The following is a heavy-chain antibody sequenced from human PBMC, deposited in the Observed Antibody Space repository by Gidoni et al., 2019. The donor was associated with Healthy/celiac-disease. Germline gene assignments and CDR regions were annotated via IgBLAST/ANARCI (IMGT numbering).Heavy chain of an antibody. CDR2: IYYSGST. Sequence: QVQLQESGPGLVKPSETLSLTCTVSGGSISSYYWSWIRQPPGKGLEWIGYIYYSGSTNYNPSLKSRVTISVDTSKNQFSLKLSSVTAADTAVYYCARGGDSSGWFSFDYWGQGTLVTVSS. D-gene: IGHD6-19*01. J-gene: IGHJ4*02. CDR3: ARGGDSSGWFSFDY. CDR1: GGSISSYY. V-gene: IGHV4-59*08.